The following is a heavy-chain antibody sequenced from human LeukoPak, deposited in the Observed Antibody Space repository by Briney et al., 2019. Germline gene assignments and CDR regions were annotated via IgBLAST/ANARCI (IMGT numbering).Heavy chain of an antibody. CDR2: IYSGGST. V-gene: IGHV3-66*01. D-gene: IGHD5-24*01. Sequence: PGGSLRLSCAASGFTVSSNYMSWVRQAPGKGLEWVSVIYSGGSTYYADSVKGRFTISRDNSKNTLYLQMNSLRAEDTAVYYCARDRRIEMATSRMDAFDIWGQGTMVTVSS. CDR3: ARDRRIEMATSRMDAFDI. CDR1: GFTVSSNY. J-gene: IGHJ3*02.